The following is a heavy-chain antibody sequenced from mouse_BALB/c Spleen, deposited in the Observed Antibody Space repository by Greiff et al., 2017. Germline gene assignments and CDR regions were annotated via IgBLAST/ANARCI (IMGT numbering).Heavy chain of an antibody. Sequence: VKVVESGPGLVQPSQSLSITCTVSGFSLTSYGVHWVRQSPGKGLEWLGVIWSGGSTDYNAAFISRLSISKDNSKSQVFFKMNSLQANDTAIYYCARKPSYYGYAMDYWGQGTSVTVSS. D-gene: IGHD1-1*01. CDR1: GFSLTSYG. CDR2: IWSGGST. V-gene: IGHV2-2*02. J-gene: IGHJ4*01. CDR3: ARKPSYYGYAMDY.